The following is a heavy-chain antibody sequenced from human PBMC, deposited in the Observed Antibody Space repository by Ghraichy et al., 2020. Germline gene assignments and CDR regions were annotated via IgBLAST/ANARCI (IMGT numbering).Heavy chain of an antibody. CDR1: GFSLSTSGVG. D-gene: IGHD6-13*01. CDR2: IYWNDDK. CDR3: AHIYSPLITFPAPAAGVFDY. V-gene: IGHV2-5*01. Sequence: SGPTLVKPTQTLTLTCTFSGFSLSTSGVGVGWIRQQPGKALEWLALIYWNDDKRYSPSLKSRLTITKDTSTNQVVLTMTNMDPVDTATYYCAHIYSPLITFPAPAAGVFDYWGQGTLVTVSS. J-gene: IGHJ4*02.